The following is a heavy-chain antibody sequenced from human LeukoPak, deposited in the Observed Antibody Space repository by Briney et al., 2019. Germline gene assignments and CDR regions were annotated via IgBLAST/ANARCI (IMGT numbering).Heavy chain of an antibody. V-gene: IGHV1-2*02. Sequence: ASVKVSCKTSGYSFTDYCMHWVRQAPGQGLEWMGWINPNSGGTSSAQKFQGRVTMTRDTSITTVYMEVSWLTSDDTAIYYCARADRLHGGPYLIGPWGQGTLVTVSS. J-gene: IGHJ5*02. CDR1: GYSFTDYC. D-gene: IGHD2-21*01. CDR3: ARADRLHGGPYLIGP. CDR2: INPNSGGT.